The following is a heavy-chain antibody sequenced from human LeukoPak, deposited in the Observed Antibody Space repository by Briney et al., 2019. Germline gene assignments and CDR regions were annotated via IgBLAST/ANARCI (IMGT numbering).Heavy chain of an antibody. J-gene: IGHJ4*02. CDR1: GFTFSSYS. Sequence: GGSLRLSCAASGFTFSSYSMNWVRQAPGEGLEWVAYISSSSSTIYYADSVKGRFTISRDNAKNSLYLQMNSLRAEDTAVYYCARDLGKSGWSTFDYWGQGTLVTVSA. D-gene: IGHD6-19*01. CDR2: ISSSSSTI. V-gene: IGHV3-48*01. CDR3: ARDLGKSGWSTFDY.